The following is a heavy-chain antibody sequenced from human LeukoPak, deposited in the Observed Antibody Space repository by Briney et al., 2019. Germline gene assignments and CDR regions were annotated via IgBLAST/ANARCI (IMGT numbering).Heavy chain of an antibody. D-gene: IGHD2-2*01. CDR1: GGSFSGYY. CDR3: ARGRTYCSSTSCYEFGWFDP. V-gene: IGHV4-34*01. J-gene: IGHJ5*02. Sequence: SETLSLTCAVYGGSFSGYYWSWLRQPPGKGLEWIGEINHSGSTNYNPSLKSRVTISVDTSKNQFSLKLSSVTAADTAVYYCARGRTYCSSTSCYEFGWFDPWGQGTLVTVSS. CDR2: INHSGST.